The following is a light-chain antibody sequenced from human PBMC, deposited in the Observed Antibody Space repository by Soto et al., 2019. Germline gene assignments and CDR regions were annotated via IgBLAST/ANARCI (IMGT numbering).Light chain of an antibody. J-gene: IGLJ1*01. CDR3: VAWDDSLNGYV. CDR2: TND. CDR1: SSNIGGNT. V-gene: IGLV1-44*01. Sequence: QSVLTQPPSASGTPGQRVTISCSGSSSNIGGNTVTWYQHLPRAAPKHLIYTNDQRPSGVPDRFSASKSGTAASLAISGLQVEDEADYYCVAWDDSLNGYVFGTGTQLTVL.